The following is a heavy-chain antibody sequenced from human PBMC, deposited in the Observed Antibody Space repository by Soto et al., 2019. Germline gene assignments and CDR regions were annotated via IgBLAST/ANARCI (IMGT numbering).Heavy chain of an antibody. D-gene: IGHD3-16*02. CDR1: GFTFSSYS. CDR2: ISSSSSYI. Sequence: EVQLVESGGGLVKPGGSLRLSCAASGFTFSSYSMNWVRQAPGTGLEWVSSISSSSSYIYYADSVKGRFTISRDNAKNSLYLQMNSLRAEDTAVYYCAREVGIWGRYRSEYFQHWGQGTLVTVSS. CDR3: AREVGIWGRYRSEYFQH. V-gene: IGHV3-21*01. J-gene: IGHJ1*01.